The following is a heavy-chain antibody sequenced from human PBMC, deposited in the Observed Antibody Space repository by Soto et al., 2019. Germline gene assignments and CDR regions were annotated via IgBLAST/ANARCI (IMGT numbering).Heavy chain of an antibody. V-gene: IGHV4-4*02. CDR2: IYYRGTA. Sequence: LQESGPGLVKPSGTLSPTCPFSRGPMGSGDGFIWVRQPPGKGLEWIGEIYYRGTAHYKPSLKSRVTFSLDKSKNQFSLELNSVTAADTAVYYCAKNALGGFDWWGQGTLVTVSS. J-gene: IGHJ4*02. CDR3: AKNALGGFDW. CDR1: RGPMGSGDG. D-gene: IGHD1-26*01.